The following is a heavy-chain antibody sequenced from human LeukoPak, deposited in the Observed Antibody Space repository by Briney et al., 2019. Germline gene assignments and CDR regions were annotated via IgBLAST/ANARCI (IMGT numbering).Heavy chain of an antibody. Sequence: PSETLSLTCAVYGGSFSGYYWSWIRQPPGKGLEWIGEINHSGSTNYNPSLKSRVTISVDTSKNQFSLKLSSVTAADTAVYYCARLNSGSYRGLPYNFDYWGQGTLVTVSS. D-gene: IGHD1-26*01. V-gene: IGHV4-34*01. CDR2: INHSGST. CDR1: GGSFSGYY. CDR3: ARLNSGSYRGLPYNFDY. J-gene: IGHJ4*02.